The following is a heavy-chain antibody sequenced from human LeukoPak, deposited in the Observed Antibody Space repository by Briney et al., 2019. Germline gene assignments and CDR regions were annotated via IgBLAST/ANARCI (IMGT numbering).Heavy chain of an antibody. CDR3: AKVVGRVSGAFDI. V-gene: IGHV3-23*01. CDR2: ISGSGGST. D-gene: IGHD2-2*01. J-gene: IGHJ3*02. CDR1: GFAFSNYA. Sequence: AGGSLRLSCAASGFAFSNYAMSWVRQAPGKGLEWVSAISGSGGSTYYADSVKGRFTISRDNSKNTLYLQMNSLRAEDTAVYYCAKVVGRVSGAFDIWGQGTMVTVSS.